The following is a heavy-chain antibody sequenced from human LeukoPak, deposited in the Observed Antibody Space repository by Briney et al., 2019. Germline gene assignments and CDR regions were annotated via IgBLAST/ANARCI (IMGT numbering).Heavy chain of an antibody. D-gene: IGHD5-12*01. Sequence: SETLSLTCAVYGGSFSGYYWSWIRQPPGKGLEWIGEINHSGSTNYNPSLKSRVTISVDTSKNQFSLKLSSVTAADTAVYYCARGLKRLRPYYYYGMDVWGQGTTVTVSS. CDR1: GGSFSGYY. J-gene: IGHJ6*02. V-gene: IGHV4-34*01. CDR2: INHSGST. CDR3: ARGLKRLRPYYYYGMDV.